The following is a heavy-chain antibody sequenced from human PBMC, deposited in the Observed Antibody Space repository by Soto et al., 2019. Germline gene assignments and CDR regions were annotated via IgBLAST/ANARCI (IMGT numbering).Heavy chain of an antibody. D-gene: IGHD2-21*02. CDR1: GFSFGDYG. Sequence: EVQLVQSGGGLVQPGRSLRLSCAASGFSFGDYGMHWVRQAPGKGLEWVSGISWSGGSIGYADSVKGRFSISRDNAKNSLYLQMNSLRAEDTAWYYCAKSTVGTANGRDVWGQGTTVTVSS. V-gene: IGHV3-9*01. CDR3: AKSTVGTANGRDV. J-gene: IGHJ6*02. CDR2: ISWSGGSI.